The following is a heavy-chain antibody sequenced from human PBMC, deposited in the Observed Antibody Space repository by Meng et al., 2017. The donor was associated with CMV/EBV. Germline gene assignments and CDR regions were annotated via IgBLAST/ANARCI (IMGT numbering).Heavy chain of an antibody. CDR3: ARALVDTAMVTPTYYYYGMDV. D-gene: IGHD5-18*01. V-gene: IGHV3-21*01. CDR1: GLTFSSYS. Sequence: GGSLRLSCAASGLTFSSYSMNWVRQAPGKGLEWVSSISSSSSYIYYADSVKGRFTISRDNAKNSLYLQMNSLRAEDTAVYYCARALVDTAMVTPTYYYYGMDVWGQGTTVTVSS. CDR2: ISSSSSYI. J-gene: IGHJ6*02.